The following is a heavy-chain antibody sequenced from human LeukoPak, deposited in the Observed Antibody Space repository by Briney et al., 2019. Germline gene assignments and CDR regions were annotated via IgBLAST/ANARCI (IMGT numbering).Heavy chain of an antibody. J-gene: IGHJ1*01. Sequence: GGSLRVSCAASGFTFSSYWMSWVRQAPGKGLEWVANIKQDGSEKYYVDSVKGRFTISRDNAKNSLYLQMNSLRAEDTAVYYCARARYDFWSGYQYFQHWGQGTLVTVSS. CDR1: GFTFSSYW. CDR3: ARARYDFWSGYQYFQH. D-gene: IGHD3-3*01. CDR2: IKQDGSEK. V-gene: IGHV3-7*01.